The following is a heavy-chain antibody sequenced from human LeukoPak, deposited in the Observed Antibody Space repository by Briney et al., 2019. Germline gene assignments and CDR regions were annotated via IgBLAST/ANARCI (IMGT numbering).Heavy chain of an antibody. J-gene: IGHJ4*02. V-gene: IGHV3-7*01. CDR3: AKWGPYCVGDYCPALDS. CDR1: RFTFSNYW. D-gene: IGHD2-21*02. Sequence: SGGSLRLSCVASRFTFSNYWMSWVRQAPGKGLEWVANINQDGSMKRYADSMKGRFTISRDNAKESLYLQLNSLRAEDTAVYYCAKWGPYCVGDYCPALDSWGPGTLVTVSS. CDR2: INQDGSMK.